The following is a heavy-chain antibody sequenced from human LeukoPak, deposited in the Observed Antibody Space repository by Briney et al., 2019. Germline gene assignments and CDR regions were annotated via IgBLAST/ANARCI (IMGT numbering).Heavy chain of an antibody. J-gene: IGHJ4*02. Sequence: VSGPALVKPTQTLTLTCTFSGFSLSTSGMCVSWIRQPPGKALEWLARIDWDDDKYYSTSLKTRLTISKDTSKNQVVLTMTNMDPVDTATYYCARTYYDSSGYYYVIDYWGQGTLVTVSP. V-gene: IGHV2-70*11. CDR3: ARTYYDSSGYYYVIDY. CDR1: GFSLSTSGMC. CDR2: IDWDDDK. D-gene: IGHD3-22*01.